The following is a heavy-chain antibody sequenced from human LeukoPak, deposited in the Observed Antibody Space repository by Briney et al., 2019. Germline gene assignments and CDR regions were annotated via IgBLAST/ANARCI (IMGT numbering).Heavy chain of an antibody. CDR3: ARVSRITIFGVVTGLWAFDI. J-gene: IGHJ3*02. D-gene: IGHD3-3*01. V-gene: IGHV4-39*01. CDR2: IYYSGST. Sequence: PSETLSLTCTVSGGSISSSSYYWGWIRQPPGKGLEWIGSIYYSGSTYYNPSLKSRVTISVDTSKNQFSLKLSSVTAADTAVYYCARVSRITIFGVVTGLWAFDIWGQGTMVTVSS. CDR1: GGSISSSSYY.